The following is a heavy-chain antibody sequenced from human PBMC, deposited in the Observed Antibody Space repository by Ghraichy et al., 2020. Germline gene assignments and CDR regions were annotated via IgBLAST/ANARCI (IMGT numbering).Heavy chain of an antibody. J-gene: IGHJ5*02. CDR2: ISSSGSTI. CDR1: GFTFSDYY. CDR3: ARVFLPSRSRIQHNWFDP. Sequence: LSLTCAASGFTFSDYYMSWIRQAPGKGLEWVSYISSSGSTIYYADSVKGRFTISRDNAKNSLYLQMNSLRAEDTAVYYCARVFLPSRSRIQHNWFDPWGQGTLVTVSS. V-gene: IGHV3-11*01. D-gene: IGHD5-18*01.